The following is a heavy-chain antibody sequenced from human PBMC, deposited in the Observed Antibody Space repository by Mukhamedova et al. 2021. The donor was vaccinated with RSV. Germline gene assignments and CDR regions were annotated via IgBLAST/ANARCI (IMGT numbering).Heavy chain of an antibody. J-gene: IGHJ4*02. V-gene: IGHV3-48*03. D-gene: IGHD2-21*01. CDR3: TRDRSDSSSRTPFDY. CDR2: SGRTT. Sequence: SGRTTYYADSVKGRFTISRDNAKNSLYLQMSGLRVEDTAVYYCTRDRSDSSSRTPFDYWGQGILVTVYS.